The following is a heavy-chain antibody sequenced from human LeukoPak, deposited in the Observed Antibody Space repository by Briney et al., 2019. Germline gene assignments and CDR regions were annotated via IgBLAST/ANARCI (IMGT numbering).Heavy chain of an antibody. CDR3: ARANWGGYFDY. D-gene: IGHD7-27*01. Sequence: GRSLRLSCAASGFTFSSYGMHWVRQAPGKGLEWVAVIWYDGSNKYYADSVKGRFTISRDNSKNTLYLQMNSLRAEDTAVYYCARANWGGYFDYWGQGTLVTVSS. CDR1: GFTFSSYG. J-gene: IGHJ4*02. CDR2: IWYDGSNK. V-gene: IGHV3-33*01.